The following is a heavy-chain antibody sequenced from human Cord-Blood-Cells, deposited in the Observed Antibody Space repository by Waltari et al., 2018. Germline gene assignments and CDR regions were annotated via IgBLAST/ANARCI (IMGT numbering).Heavy chain of an antibody. CDR1: GGSISSSSYS. CDR3: ASPGADYYDSSGYLYYFDY. J-gene: IGHJ4*02. CDR2: IYYSGST. Sequence: QLQLQESGPGLVKPSETLSLTCTVSGGSISSSSYSWGWIRQPPGKGLEWIGSIYYSGSTYYNPSLKSRVTISVDTSKNQFSLKLSSVTAADTAVYYCASPGADYYDSSGYLYYFDYWGQGTLVTVSS. D-gene: IGHD3-22*01. V-gene: IGHV4-39*01.